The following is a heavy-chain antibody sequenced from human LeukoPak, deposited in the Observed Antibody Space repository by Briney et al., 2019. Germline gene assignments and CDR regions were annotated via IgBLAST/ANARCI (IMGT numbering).Heavy chain of an antibody. J-gene: IGHJ4*02. D-gene: IGHD4-17*01. CDR1: GFIVSNNY. CDR2: IYSGGST. Sequence: GGSLRLSCAASGFIVSNNYMSWVREAPGKGLEWVSVIYSGGSTYYADSVKGRFTISRDNSKNTLYLQMNSLRAEDTAVYYCARDEYGVDYWGQGTLVTVSS. V-gene: IGHV3-53*01. CDR3: ARDEYGVDY.